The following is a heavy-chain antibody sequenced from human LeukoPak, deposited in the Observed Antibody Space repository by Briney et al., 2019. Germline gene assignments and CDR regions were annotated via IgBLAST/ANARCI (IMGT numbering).Heavy chain of an antibody. CDR2: ISYSGTT. V-gene: IGHV4-39*01. CDR3: ARGMLSSTMLNWFDP. J-gene: IGHJ5*02. D-gene: IGHD3-10*01. CDR1: GGSISSSTYY. Sequence: SETLSLTCTVSGGSISSSTYYWGWIRQPPGKGLEWIGSISYSGTTYYNPSLKSRVTISVDTSKNQFSLKLSSVTAADTAVYYCARGMLSSTMLNWFDPRGQGTLVTVSS.